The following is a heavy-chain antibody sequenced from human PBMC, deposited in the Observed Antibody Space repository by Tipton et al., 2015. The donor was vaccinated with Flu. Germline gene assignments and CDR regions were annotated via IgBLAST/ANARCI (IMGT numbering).Heavy chain of an antibody. Sequence: LRLSCTVSGASINSYYWSWIRQSAGKGLEWIGRMYTSFNTKYNPSLKNRMTMSVDTSKNQFSLTLDSVTAADTAVYYCARALERPDAFDMWGQETMVTVSS. CDR3: ARALERPDAFDM. CDR2: MYTSFNT. CDR1: GASINSYY. D-gene: IGHD1-1*01. J-gene: IGHJ3*02. V-gene: IGHV4-4*07.